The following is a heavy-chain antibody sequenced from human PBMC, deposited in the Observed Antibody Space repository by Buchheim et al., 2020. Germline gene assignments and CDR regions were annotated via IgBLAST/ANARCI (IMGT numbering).Heavy chain of an antibody. Sequence: EVQLVESGGGLVQPGGSLKLSCAASGFTFSGSAMHWVRQASGKGLEWVGRIRSKANSYDTAYAASVKGRFTISRDDSTQTPHLQMNSLKTEDTAVYYCTRHVLLLGGNSPFDYWGQGTL. CDR3: TRHVLLLGGNSPFDY. D-gene: IGHD4-23*01. J-gene: IGHJ4*02. CDR2: IRSKANSYDT. CDR1: GFTFSGSA. V-gene: IGHV3-73*02.